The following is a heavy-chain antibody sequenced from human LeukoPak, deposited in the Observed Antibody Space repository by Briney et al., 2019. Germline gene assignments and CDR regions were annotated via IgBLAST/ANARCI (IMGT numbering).Heavy chain of an antibody. CDR3: ARGLHDYGDSNYYFDQ. CDR1: GFTFGDDG. D-gene: IGHD4-17*01. CDR2: IRKKAYGETT. Sequence: PRRSLRLSCTAFGFTFGDDGWSWFRLAPGKGLEWICFIRKKAYGETTEYAASVRGRFTISRDDANGIAYLQMNSPKTEDTALYYCARGLHDYGDSNYYFDQWGQGTLVTVSS. V-gene: IGHV3-49*03. J-gene: IGHJ4*02.